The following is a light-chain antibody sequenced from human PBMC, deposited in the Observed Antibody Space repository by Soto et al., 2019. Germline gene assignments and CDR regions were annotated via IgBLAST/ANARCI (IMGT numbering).Light chain of an antibody. CDR1: QGISSY. V-gene: IGKV1-8*01. J-gene: IGKJ1*01. CDR2: AAS. Sequence: AIRMTQSPSSLSASTGDRVTITCRASQGISSYLAWYQQKPGKAPKLLIYAASTLQSGVPSRFSGSGSGTDFTLTISCLQSEDFATYYCQQYNSYPWTFGQGTKVGIK. CDR3: QQYNSYPWT.